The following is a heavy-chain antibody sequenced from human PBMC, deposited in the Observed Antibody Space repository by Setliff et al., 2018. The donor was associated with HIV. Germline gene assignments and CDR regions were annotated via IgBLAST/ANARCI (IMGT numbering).Heavy chain of an antibody. J-gene: IGHJ6*03. Sequence: PGGSLRLSCTTFGFIFRNYWMHWVRQAPGKGLEWVSRINDDGTNTTYADSVKGRFTISRDNAKNTLYLQLNSLGAEDTAVYYCARDGRYSGSHRWGYYYYYYMDVWGKGTTVTVSS. CDR2: INDDGTNT. D-gene: IGHD1-26*01. CDR3: ARDGRYSGSHRWGYYYYYYMDV. V-gene: IGHV3-74*01. CDR1: GFIFRNYW.